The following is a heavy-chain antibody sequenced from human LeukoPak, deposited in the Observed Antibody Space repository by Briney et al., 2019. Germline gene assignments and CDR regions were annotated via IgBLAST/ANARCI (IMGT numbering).Heavy chain of an antibody. J-gene: IGHJ4*02. V-gene: IGHV5-10-1*01. CDR3: ARRRDRGYGGNSADY. D-gene: IGHD4-23*01. CDR2: IDPSDSYT. CDR1: GYTFTTYW. Sequence: GESLKISCKASGYTFTTYWISWVRQMPGKGLEWMGRIDPSDSYTNYSPSFQGHVTVSADKSISTAYLQWSSLKASDTAIYYCARRRDRGYGGNSADYWGQGTLVTVSS.